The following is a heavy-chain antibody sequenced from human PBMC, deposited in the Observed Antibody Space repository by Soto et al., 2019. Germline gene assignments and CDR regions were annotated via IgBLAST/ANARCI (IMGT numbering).Heavy chain of an antibody. CDR1: GFIFDDFA. Sequence: EAQLVESGGGFVQSGRSLRLSCAGSGFIFDDFAIHWVRQAPGKGLEWVSGISWNSDSIGYADSVKGRFTISRDNAKNSLSLQRNSRRPADTALYYCTKVGGLYDFWSGPLHFDLWGQGTLVTVSS. J-gene: IGHJ4*02. D-gene: IGHD3-3*01. CDR2: ISWNSDSI. V-gene: IGHV3-9*01. CDR3: TKVGGLYDFWSGPLHFDL.